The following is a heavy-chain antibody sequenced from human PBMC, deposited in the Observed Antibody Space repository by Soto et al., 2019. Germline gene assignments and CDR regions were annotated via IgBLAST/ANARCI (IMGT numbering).Heavy chain of an antibody. CDR3: ARGGGVGVAGSAAFDM. CDR1: GYPVTAYY. D-gene: IGHD3-3*01. Sequence: QLHLVHSGAVVKKPGASVTVSCSASGYPVTAYYMHWVRQAPGRGLEWMGGINPATGAAKYTQTFQGRVTMTRDTSTSTVFRERGGLTSEATAVFYCARGGGVGVAGSAAFDMWGQGTLVTVSS. J-gene: IGHJ3*02. CDR2: INPATGAA. V-gene: IGHV1-2*02.